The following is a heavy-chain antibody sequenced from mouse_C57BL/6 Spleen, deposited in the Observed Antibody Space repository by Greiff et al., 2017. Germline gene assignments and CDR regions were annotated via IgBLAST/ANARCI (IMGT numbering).Heavy chain of an antibody. Sequence: QVQLQQPGAELVRPGSSVKLSCKASGYTFTSYWMHWVKQRPIQGLEWIGNIDPSDSETHYNQKFKDKATLTVDKSSSTAYMQLSSLTSEDSAVDYCARSPYYYGSSYWYFDVWGTGTTVTVSS. CDR3: ARSPYYYGSSYWYFDV. D-gene: IGHD1-1*01. CDR2: IDPSDSET. J-gene: IGHJ1*03. V-gene: IGHV1-52*01. CDR1: GYTFTSYW.